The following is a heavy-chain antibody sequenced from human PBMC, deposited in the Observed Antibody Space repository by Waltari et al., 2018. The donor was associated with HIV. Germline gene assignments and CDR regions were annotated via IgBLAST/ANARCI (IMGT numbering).Heavy chain of an antibody. J-gene: IGHJ4*02. D-gene: IGHD5-12*01. CDR1: GFTFENTA. CDR2: ISSDGVST. Sequence: ELKLVEFGGAVVQPGGSLKLSCVAPGFTFENTAMHRVRQPAGKGLEWVSLISSDGVSTYYADSVKGRFTISRDSSTNSLFLQMNSLRVEDTAIYYCVKDVGSEDWLQASGSGANFDKWGRGTQVIVST. V-gene: IGHV3-43D*03. CDR3: VKDVGSEDWLQASGSGANFDK.